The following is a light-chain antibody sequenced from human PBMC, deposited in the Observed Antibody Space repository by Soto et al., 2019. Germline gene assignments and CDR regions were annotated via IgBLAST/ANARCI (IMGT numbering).Light chain of an antibody. CDR2: EVT. Sequence: QSALTQPASVSGSLGQSITISCTGTSSDVGAYNYVSWYQQHPDKAPKLLIFEVTNRPSGVSGRFSGSKSGITASLSISGHQPEDEADYYCTSYSSSSPVLFGGGTKLTVL. V-gene: IGLV2-14*01. CDR3: TSYSSSSPVL. J-gene: IGLJ2*01. CDR1: SSDVGAYNY.